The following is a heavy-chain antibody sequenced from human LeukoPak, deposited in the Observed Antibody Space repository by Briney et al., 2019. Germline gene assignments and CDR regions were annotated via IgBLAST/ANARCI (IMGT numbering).Heavy chain of an antibody. CDR3: ASYSSSWRALDY. CDR1: GFTFSSYG. J-gene: IGHJ4*02. V-gene: IGHV3-33*01. CDR2: IWYDGSNK. Sequence: PGRSLRLSCAASGFTFSSYGMHWVRQAPGKGLEWVAVIWYDGSNKYYADSVKGRFTISRDNSKNTLYLQMNSVRAEDTAVYYWASYSSSWRALDYWGQGTLVTVSS. D-gene: IGHD6-13*01.